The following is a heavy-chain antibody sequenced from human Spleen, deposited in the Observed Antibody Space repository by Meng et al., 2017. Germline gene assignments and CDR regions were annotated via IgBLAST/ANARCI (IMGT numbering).Heavy chain of an antibody. V-gene: IGHV3-23*01. CDR3: AKGSRQWHNYFDF. D-gene: IGHD6-19*01. CDR2: IRVSGVST. Sequence: GESLKISCAASGFTFSSYAMSWVRQAPGKGLEWVSGIRVSGVSTYYADSVKGRFTISRDISKNTLYLQMNSLRAEDTAVYYCAKGSRQWHNYFDFWGQGTMVTVSS. J-gene: IGHJ4*02. CDR1: GFTFSSYA.